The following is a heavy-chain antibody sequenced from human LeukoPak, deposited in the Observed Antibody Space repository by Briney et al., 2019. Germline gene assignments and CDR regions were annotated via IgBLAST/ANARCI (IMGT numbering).Heavy chain of an antibody. V-gene: IGHV4-39*01. Sequence: SETLSLTCTVSGGSISSSSYYWGWIRQPPGKGLEWIGSIYYSGSTYYNPSLKSRVTISVDTSKNQFSLKLSSVTAADTAVYYCAGRWELLPEAFDIWGQGTMVTVSS. CDR1: GGSISSSSYY. CDR2: IYYSGST. J-gene: IGHJ3*02. D-gene: IGHD1-26*01. CDR3: AGRWELLPEAFDI.